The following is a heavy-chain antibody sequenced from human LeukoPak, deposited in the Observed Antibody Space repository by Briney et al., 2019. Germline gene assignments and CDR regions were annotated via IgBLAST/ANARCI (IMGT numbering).Heavy chain of an antibody. CDR1: GYTFTSYD. V-gene: IGHV1-8*01. CDR3: ARDIAAAGTYYYYGMDV. CDR2: MNPNSGNT. J-gene: IGHJ6*02. Sequence: ASVKVSCKASGYTFTSYDINWVRQATGQGLKWMGWMNPNSGNTGYAQKFQGRVTMTRNTSISTAYMELSSLRSEDTAVYYCARDIAAAGTYYYYGMDVWGQGTTVTVSS. D-gene: IGHD6-13*01.